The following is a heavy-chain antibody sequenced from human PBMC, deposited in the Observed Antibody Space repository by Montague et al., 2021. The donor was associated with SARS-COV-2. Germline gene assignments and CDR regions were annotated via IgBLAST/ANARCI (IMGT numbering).Heavy chain of an antibody. CDR3: ARHYGDYFYDYYGMDV. J-gene: IGHJ6*02. D-gene: IGHD4-17*01. V-gene: IGHV3-48*03. CDR2: ISRSGDLI. Sequence: SLRLSYAASGFTFSSYEMNWVRQAPGKGLEWLSYISRSGDLIYXXXSXXXRFTISRDNAKRSLYLQMTSLRAEDTAVYCCARHYGDYFYDYYGMDVWGQGTTVTVSS. CDR1: GFTFSSYE.